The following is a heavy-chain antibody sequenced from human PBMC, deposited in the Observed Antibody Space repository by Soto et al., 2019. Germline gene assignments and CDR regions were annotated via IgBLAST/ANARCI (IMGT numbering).Heavy chain of an antibody. D-gene: IGHD6-13*01. V-gene: IGHV1-18*01. CDR2: ISGYNGNT. J-gene: IGHJ1*01. Sequence: QVQLVQSGGEVKKPGASVKVSCKASGYTFTDYGIHWVRQAPGQGLEWMGWISGYNGNTQYAQNLRGRVTMTADTSTSTAYMELRSLRSGDTAVYYCARERDGSSWSSAEYLQHWGQGTLVTVSS. CDR1: GYTFTDYG. CDR3: ARERDGSSWSSAEYLQH.